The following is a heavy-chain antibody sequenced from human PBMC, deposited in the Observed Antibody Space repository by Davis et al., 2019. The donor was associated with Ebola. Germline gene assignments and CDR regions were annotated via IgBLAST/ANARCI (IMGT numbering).Heavy chain of an antibody. Sequence: GESLKISCAASGFTVSSNYMSWVRQAPGKGLEWVSVIYSGGSTYYADSVKGRFTISRDNSKNTLYLQMNSLRAEDTAVYYCAKQYSSSHSPFDYWGQGTLVTVSS. CDR1: GFTVSSNY. V-gene: IGHV3-53*05. J-gene: IGHJ4*02. D-gene: IGHD6-6*01. CDR2: IYSGGST. CDR3: AKQYSSSHSPFDY.